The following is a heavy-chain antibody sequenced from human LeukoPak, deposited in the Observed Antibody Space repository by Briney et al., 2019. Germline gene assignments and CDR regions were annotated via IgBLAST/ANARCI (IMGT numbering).Heavy chain of an antibody. CDR1: VYTLTELS. CDR3: ARVNPSPHIVVVVVPYYYYYYMDV. CDR2: FDPEDGET. Sequence: ASVKVSCKVSVYTLTELSMHCGRQTPRKRREWRGGFDPEDGETIYAQKFQGRVTMTEDTSKDTAYMELSSLRSEDTAVYYCARVNPSPHIVVVVVPYYYYYYMDVWGKGTTVTVSS. J-gene: IGHJ6*03. V-gene: IGHV1-24*01. D-gene: IGHD2-15*01.